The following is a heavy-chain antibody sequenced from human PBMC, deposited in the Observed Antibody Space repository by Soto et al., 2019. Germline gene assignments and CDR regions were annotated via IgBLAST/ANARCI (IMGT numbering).Heavy chain of an antibody. Sequence: GSLRLSCAASGFTFSGYYMSWIRQAPGKGLEWVSYISSSGSTIYYADSVKGRFTISRDNAKNSLYLQMNSLRAEDTAVYYCARVGAVVIGSTENWFDPWGQGTLVTVSS. D-gene: IGHD3-22*01. CDR2: ISSSGSTI. CDR1: GFTFSGYY. V-gene: IGHV3-11*01. CDR3: ARVGAVVIGSTENWFDP. J-gene: IGHJ5*02.